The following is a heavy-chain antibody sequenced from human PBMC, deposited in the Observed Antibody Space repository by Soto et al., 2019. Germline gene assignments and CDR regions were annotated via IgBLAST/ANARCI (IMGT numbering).Heavy chain of an antibody. D-gene: IGHD3-3*01. J-gene: IGHJ5*02. Sequence: PGESLKISCKGSGYSFTSYWIGWVRQMPGKGLEWMGIIYPGDSDTRYSPSFQGQVTISADKSISTAYLQWSSLKASDTAMYYCARIDTTIFGVVIPSLQYNWFAPWGQGTLVTVSS. CDR2: IYPGDSDT. V-gene: IGHV5-51*01. CDR3: ARIDTTIFGVVIPSLQYNWFAP. CDR1: GYSFTSYW.